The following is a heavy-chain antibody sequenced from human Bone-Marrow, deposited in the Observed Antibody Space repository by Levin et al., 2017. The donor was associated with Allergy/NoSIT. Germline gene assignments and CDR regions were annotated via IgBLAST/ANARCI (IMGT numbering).Heavy chain of an antibody. V-gene: IGHV6-1*01. Sequence: SETLSLTCAIFGDTVSSNSAAWNWIRLSPSRGLEWLGRAYYRSKCYHDYEVSVEGRLTISTDTSKNQFSLHLKSVTHDDTAVYFCARDRVTIAATGFDYWGQGTPVTVSS. D-gene: IGHD2-15*01. CDR2: AYYRSKCYH. CDR3: ARDRVTIAATGFDY. J-gene: IGHJ4*02. CDR1: GDTVSSNSAA.